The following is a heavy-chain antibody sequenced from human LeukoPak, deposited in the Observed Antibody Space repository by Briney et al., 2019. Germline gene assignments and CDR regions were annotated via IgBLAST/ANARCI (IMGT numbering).Heavy chain of an antibody. D-gene: IGHD3-22*01. CDR1: GGSISSYY. J-gene: IGHJ4*02. V-gene: IGHV4-4*07. CDR3: ATPDSSGYYYLY. CDR2: IYTSGST. Sequence: SETLSPTCTVSGGSISSYYWSWIRQPAGKGLEWIGRIYTSGSTNYNPSLKSRVTMSVDTSKNQFSLKLSSVTAADTAVYYCATPDSSGYYYLYWGQGTLVTVSS.